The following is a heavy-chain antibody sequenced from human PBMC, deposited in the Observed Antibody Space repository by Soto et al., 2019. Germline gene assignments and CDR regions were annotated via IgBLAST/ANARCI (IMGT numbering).Heavy chain of an antibody. J-gene: IGHJ5*02. CDR1: GGSISSYY. CDR2: IYYSGST. Sequence: PSETLSLTCTVSGGSISSYYWSWIRQPPGKGLEWIGYIYYSGSTYYNPSLKSRVTISVDTSKNQFSLKLSSVTAADTAVYYCARGIKYGDYSRWFAPWGPGTLVTVSS. V-gene: IGHV4-59*08. D-gene: IGHD4-17*01. CDR3: ARGIKYGDYSRWFAP.